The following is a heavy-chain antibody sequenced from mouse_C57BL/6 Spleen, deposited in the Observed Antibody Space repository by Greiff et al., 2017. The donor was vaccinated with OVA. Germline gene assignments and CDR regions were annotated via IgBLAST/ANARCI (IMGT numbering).Heavy chain of an antibody. CDR3: ARDGYYYAMDY. V-gene: IGHV5-4*01. CDR2: ISDGGSYT. D-gene: IGHD2-2*01. J-gene: IGHJ4*01. CDR1: GFTFSSYA. Sequence: DVMLVESGGGLVKPGGSLKLSCAASGFTFSSYAMSWVRQTPEKRLEWVATISDGGSYTYYPDKVKGRFTISRDNAKNNLYLQMSHLKSEDTAMYYCARDGYYYAMDYWGQGTSVTVSS.